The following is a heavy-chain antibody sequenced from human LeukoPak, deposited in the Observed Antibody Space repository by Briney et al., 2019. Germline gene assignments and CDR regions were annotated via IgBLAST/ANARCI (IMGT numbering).Heavy chain of an antibody. CDR3: ARVSGPAAIIRFDP. D-gene: IGHD2-2*01. CDR2: IYYSGST. Sequence: SETLSLTCTVSGGSISSSSYYWGWIRQPPGKGLEWIGSIYYSGSTNYNPSLKSRVTISVDTSKNQFSLKLSSVTAADTAVYYCARVSGPAAIIRFDPWGQGTLVTVSS. J-gene: IGHJ5*02. V-gene: IGHV4-39*07. CDR1: GGSISSSSYY.